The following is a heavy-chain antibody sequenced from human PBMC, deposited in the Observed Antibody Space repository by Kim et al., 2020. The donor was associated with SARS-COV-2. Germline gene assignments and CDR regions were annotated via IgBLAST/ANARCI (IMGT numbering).Heavy chain of an antibody. J-gene: IGHJ4*02. CDR1: GFTVSSNY. V-gene: IGHV3-53*01. CDR2: IYSGGST. CDR3: ARGNDGSGSYPFDY. Sequence: GGSLRLSCAASGFTVSSNYMSWVRQAPGKGLEWVSVIYSGGSTYYADSVKGRFTISRDNSKNTLYLQMNSLRAEDTAVYYCARGNDGSGSYPFDYWGQGTLVTVSS. D-gene: IGHD3-10*01.